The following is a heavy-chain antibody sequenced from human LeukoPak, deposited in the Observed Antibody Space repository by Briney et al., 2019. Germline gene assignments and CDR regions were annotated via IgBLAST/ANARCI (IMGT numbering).Heavy chain of an antibody. CDR3: AGSISVAGPEDY. CDR2: IYYSGST. V-gene: IGHV4-39*07. Sequence: SETLSLTCTVSGGSISSSSYYWGWIRQPPGKGLEWIGSIYYSGSTYYNPSLKSRVTISVDTSKNQFSLKLSSVTAADTAVYYCAGSISVAGPEDYWGQGTLVTVSS. CDR1: GGSISSSSYY. J-gene: IGHJ4*02. D-gene: IGHD6-19*01.